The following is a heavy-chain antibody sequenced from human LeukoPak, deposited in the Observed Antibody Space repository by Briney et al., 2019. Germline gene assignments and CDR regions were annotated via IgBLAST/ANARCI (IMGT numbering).Heavy chain of an antibody. D-gene: IGHD6-19*01. V-gene: IGHV5-51*01. CDR2: IYPGDSDT. Sequence: GESLKISCKGSGFSFISYWIGWVRQMPGKGLEWMGIIYPGDSDTRYSPSFQGQVTISADKSISTAYLQWSSLKASDTAMYYCATSIAVAGEAADYWGLGTLVTVSS. CDR3: ATSIAVAGEAADY. CDR1: GFSFISYW. J-gene: IGHJ4*02.